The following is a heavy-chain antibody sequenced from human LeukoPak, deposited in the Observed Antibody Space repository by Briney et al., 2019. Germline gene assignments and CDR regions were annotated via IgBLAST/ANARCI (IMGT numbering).Heavy chain of an antibody. CDR1: GFTFSSYA. CDR2: ISGSGGST. D-gene: IGHD2-2*01. J-gene: IGHJ6*03. Sequence: GGSLRLSCAASGFTFSSYAMSWVRQAPGKELEWVSAISGSGGSTYYADSVKGRFTISRDNAKNSLYLQMNSLRAEDTAVYYCAAGTTRNCSSTSCYLYYYYYMDVWGKGTTVTVSS. V-gene: IGHV3-23*01. CDR3: AAGTTRNCSSTSCYLYYYYYMDV.